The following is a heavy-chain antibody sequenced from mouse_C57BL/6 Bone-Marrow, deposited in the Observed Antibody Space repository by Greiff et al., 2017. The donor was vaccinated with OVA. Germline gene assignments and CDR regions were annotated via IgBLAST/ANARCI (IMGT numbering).Heavy chain of an antibody. Sequence: QVQLQQPGAELVNPGASVKLSCKASGYTFTSYWMQWVKQRPGQGLEWIGEIDPSDSYTNYNQKFKGKATLTVDTSSSTAYMQLSSLTSEDSAVYYCARLGLRRSPTAMDYWGQGTSVTVSS. J-gene: IGHJ4*01. CDR1: GYTFTSYW. CDR3: ARLGLRRSPTAMDY. D-gene: IGHD2-4*01. V-gene: IGHV1-50*01. CDR2: IDPSDSYT.